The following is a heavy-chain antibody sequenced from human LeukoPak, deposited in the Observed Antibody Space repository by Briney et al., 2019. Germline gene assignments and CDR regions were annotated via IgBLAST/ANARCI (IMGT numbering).Heavy chain of an antibody. V-gene: IGHV4-34*01. J-gene: IGHJ4*02. CDR1: GGSFSGYY. CDR3: ARLGLWPMVQLFDY. Sequence: SETLSLTCAVYGGSFSGYYWSWIRQPPGKGLEWIGEINHSGSTNYNPSLKSRVTISVDTSKNQFSLKLSSVTAADTAVYYCARLGLWPMVQLFDYWGQGTLVTVSS. D-gene: IGHD3-10*01. CDR2: INHSGST.